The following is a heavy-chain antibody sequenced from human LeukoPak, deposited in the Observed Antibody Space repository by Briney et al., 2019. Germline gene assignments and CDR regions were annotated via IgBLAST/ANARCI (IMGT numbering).Heavy chain of an antibody. Sequence: GGSLRLSCAASGFTFSDYYMSWIRQAPGKGLEWLSYISGSGSTICYADSVKGRFTISRDNAKNSLYLQMNSLRAEDTAVYYCARPTTYYDFWSGYQSCYFDYWGQGTLVTVSS. D-gene: IGHD3-3*01. V-gene: IGHV3-11*04. CDR3: ARPTTYYDFWSGYQSCYFDY. CDR1: GFTFSDYY. CDR2: ISGSGSTI. J-gene: IGHJ4*02.